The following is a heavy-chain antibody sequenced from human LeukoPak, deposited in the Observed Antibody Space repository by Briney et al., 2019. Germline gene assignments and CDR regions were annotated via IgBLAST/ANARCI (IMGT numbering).Heavy chain of an antibody. J-gene: IGHJ4*02. CDR2: ISGSGGST. CDR1: GFTFSSYA. Sequence: GGSLRVSCAASGFTFSSYAMSWVRQAPGNGLEWVSAISGSGGSTYYADSVKGRFTISRDNSKNTLYLQMNSLRAEDTAVYYCATMTTVTNSTDYWGQGTLVTVSS. CDR3: ATMTTVTNSTDY. D-gene: IGHD4-11*01. V-gene: IGHV3-23*01.